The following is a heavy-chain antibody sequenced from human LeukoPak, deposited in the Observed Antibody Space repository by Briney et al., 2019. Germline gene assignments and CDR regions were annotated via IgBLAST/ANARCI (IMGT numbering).Heavy chain of an antibody. CDR2: IYHGGST. CDR1: GGSISSSNW. D-gene: IGHD3-22*01. J-gene: IGHJ4*02. V-gene: IGHV4-4*02. Sequence: SETLSLTCAVSGGSISSSNWWSWVRQPPGKGLEWIGEIYHGGSTNYNPSLKSRVTISGDTSKNQSSLRLSSVTAADTAVYYCARASYSYDINGWVPFDYWGQGTLVTVSS. CDR3: ARASYSYDINGWVPFDY.